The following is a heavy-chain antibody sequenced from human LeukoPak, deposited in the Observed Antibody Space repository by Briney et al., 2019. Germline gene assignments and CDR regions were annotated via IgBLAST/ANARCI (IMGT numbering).Heavy chain of an antibody. CDR3: TYYYGSGAIYGMDV. Sequence: GASVKVSCKASGGTFSSYAISWVRQAPGQGLEWMGGIIPILGIANYAQKFQGRVTITADKSTSTAYMELSSLRSEDTAVYYCTYYYGSGAIYGMDVWGQGTTVTVSS. V-gene: IGHV1-69*10. CDR1: GGTFSSYA. CDR2: IIPILGIA. D-gene: IGHD3-10*01. J-gene: IGHJ6*02.